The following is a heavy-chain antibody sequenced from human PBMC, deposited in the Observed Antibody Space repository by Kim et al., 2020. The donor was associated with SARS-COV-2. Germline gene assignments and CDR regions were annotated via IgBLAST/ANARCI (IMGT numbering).Heavy chain of an antibody. J-gene: IGHJ6*02. Sequence: SETLSLTCTVSGGSISSSSYYWGWIRQPPGKGLEWIGSIYYSGSTYYNPSLKSRVTISVDTSKNQFSLKLSSVTAADTAVYYCKTWGLRLPGYYYGMDVWGQGTTVTVSS. CDR3: KTWGLRLPGYYYGMDV. V-gene: IGHV4-39*07. D-gene: IGHD5-12*01. CDR2: IYYSGST. CDR1: GGSISSSSYY.